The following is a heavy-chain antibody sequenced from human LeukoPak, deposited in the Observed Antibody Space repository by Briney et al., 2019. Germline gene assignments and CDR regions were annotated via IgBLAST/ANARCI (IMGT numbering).Heavy chain of an antibody. J-gene: IGHJ4*02. CDR1: GFPSSRHW. V-gene: IGHV3-7*04. D-gene: IGHD6-13*01. CDR2: IKPDGSEK. Sequence: GGSLRLSCAASGFPSSRHWMSWVRQAPGKGLEWVANIKPDGSEKHYVDSVKGRFTFSRDNAKNSLYLQMNGLRAEDMAVYYCARLAAGSDYFDYWGQGTLVTVSS. CDR3: ARLAAGSDYFDY.